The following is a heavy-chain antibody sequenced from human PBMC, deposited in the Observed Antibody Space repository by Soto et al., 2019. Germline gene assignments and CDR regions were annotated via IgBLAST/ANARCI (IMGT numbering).Heavy chain of an antibody. CDR1: GFTFSSYA. CDR2: ISGRGGST. CDR3: AKGLLSFPKGQFDY. D-gene: IGHD1-26*01. V-gene: IGHV3-23*01. Sequence: GGSLRLSCAASGFTFSSYAMSWVRQAPGKGLEWVSAISGRGGSTYYADSVKGRFTISRDNSKNTLYLQMNSLRAEDTAVYYCAKGLLSFPKGQFDYWGQGTLVTVSS. J-gene: IGHJ4*02.